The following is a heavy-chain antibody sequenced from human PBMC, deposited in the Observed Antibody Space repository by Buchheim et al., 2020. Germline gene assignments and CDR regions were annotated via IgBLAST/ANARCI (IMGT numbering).Heavy chain of an antibody. CDR3: AKDSCGNYCSFDS. Sequence: EMQVLESGGGLVQPGGSLRLSCVASGFTFSTYAMGWVRQTPGKGLEWVSNISGGGTRTYYAESVKGRFTISRDNSKNTVYLQMNSLRAEDTAVYYCAKDSCGNYCSFDSWGQGIL. CDR2: ISGGGTRT. J-gene: IGHJ4*02. D-gene: IGHD1-26*01. V-gene: IGHV3-23*01. CDR1: GFTFSTYA.